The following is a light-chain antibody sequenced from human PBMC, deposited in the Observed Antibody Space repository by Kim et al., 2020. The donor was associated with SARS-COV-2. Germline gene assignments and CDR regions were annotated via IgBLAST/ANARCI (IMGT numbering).Light chain of an antibody. Sequence: EIVLRQSPATLSLSPGERATLSCRASQSVSTYLAWYQHKPGQAPRLLIYDASNRATGIPARFSGSGSGTDFTLTISSLEPEDFAVYYCQQRSEWPLTVGGGTKVDIK. CDR1: QSVSTY. J-gene: IGKJ4*01. CDR3: QQRSEWPLT. CDR2: DAS. V-gene: IGKV3-11*01.